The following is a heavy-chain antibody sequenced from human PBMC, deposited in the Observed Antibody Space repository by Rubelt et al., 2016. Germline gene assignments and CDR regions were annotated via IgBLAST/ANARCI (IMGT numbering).Heavy chain of an antibody. CDR1: GGSISSYY. V-gene: IGHV4-4*07. Sequence: QVQLQESGPGLVKPSETLSLTFTVSGGSISSYYWSWIRQPAGKGLEWIGRIYTSGSTNYNPSLKSRVHMSVDTSNNQFPLKQSSVTAADTAVYYCAREQLLSDYYYGMDVWGQGTTVTVSS. CDR3: AREQLLSDYYYGMDV. J-gene: IGHJ6*02. CDR2: IYTSGST. D-gene: IGHD2-2*01.